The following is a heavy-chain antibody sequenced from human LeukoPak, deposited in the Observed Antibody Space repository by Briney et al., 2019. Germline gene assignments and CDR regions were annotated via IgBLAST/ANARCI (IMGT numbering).Heavy chain of an antibody. CDR2: ISGDGGST. Sequence: GGSLRLSCAASGFTFDDYAMHWVRQAPGKGLEWVSLISGDGGSTYYADSVKGRFTISRDNSKNSLYLQMNSLRTGDTALYYCAKDREDILTGSRYYFDYWGQGTLVTVSS. D-gene: IGHD3-9*01. CDR3: AKDREDILTGSRYYFDY. V-gene: IGHV3-43*02. CDR1: GFTFDDYA. J-gene: IGHJ4*02.